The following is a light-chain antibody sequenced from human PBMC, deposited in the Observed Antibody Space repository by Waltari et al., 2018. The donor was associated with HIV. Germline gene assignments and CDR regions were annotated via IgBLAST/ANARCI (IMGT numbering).Light chain of an antibody. CDR2: DNN. J-gene: IGLJ2*01. CDR1: TSNIETNY. Sequence: VLTQPPSVSAAPGRSVTITCSGSTSNIETNYVSWYQQIPGTAPKLLIYDNNKRPSGIPERFSGSKSATSATLGITGLQTGDEAEYFCGTWDSSLNTPVFGGGSRLTVL. CDR3: GTWDSSLNTPV. V-gene: IGLV1-51*01.